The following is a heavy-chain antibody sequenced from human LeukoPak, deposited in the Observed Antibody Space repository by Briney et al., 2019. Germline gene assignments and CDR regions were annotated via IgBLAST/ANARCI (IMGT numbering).Heavy chain of an antibody. Sequence: SETLSLTCTVSGGSISSYYWSWIRQPAGKGLEWIGRIYTSGSTHYNPSLKSRATMSVDTSKNQFSLKLSSVTAADTAVYYCARDHGVWFRVGQYYMDVWGKGTTVTVSS. D-gene: IGHD3-10*01. V-gene: IGHV4-4*07. CDR3: ARDHGVWFRVGQYYMDV. J-gene: IGHJ6*03. CDR1: GGSISSYY. CDR2: IYTSGST.